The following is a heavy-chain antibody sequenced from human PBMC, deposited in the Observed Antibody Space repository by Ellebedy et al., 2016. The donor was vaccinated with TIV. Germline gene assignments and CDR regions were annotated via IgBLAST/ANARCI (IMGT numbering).Heavy chain of an antibody. CDR3: ATVTYYYESSGYYGWFDP. CDR1: GFTFSDHY. D-gene: IGHD3-22*01. CDR2: ISSSGSTI. V-gene: IGHV3-11*04. Sequence: GESLKISCAASGFTFSDHYMSWIRQAPGKGLEWVSYISSSGSTIYYADSVKGRFTISRDNAKNSLYLQMNSLRAEDTAVYYCATVTYYYESSGYYGWFDPWGQGTLVTVSS. J-gene: IGHJ5*02.